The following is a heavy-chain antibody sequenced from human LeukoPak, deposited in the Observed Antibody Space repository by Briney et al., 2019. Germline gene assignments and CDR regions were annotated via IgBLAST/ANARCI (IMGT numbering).Heavy chain of an antibody. CDR1: GFTFSSYE. V-gene: IGHV3-48*03. Sequence: PGGSLRLSCAASGFTFSSYEMNWVRQAPGKGLEWVSYISSSGSTIYYADSVKGRFTISRDNAKNSLYLQMNSLRAEDMALYYCAKGAYSSGWYFAFDIWGQGTMVTVSS. D-gene: IGHD6-19*01. CDR3: AKGAYSSGWYFAFDI. CDR2: ISSSGSTI. J-gene: IGHJ3*02.